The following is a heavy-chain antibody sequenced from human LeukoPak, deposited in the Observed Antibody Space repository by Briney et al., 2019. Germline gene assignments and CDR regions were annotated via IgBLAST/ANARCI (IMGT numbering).Heavy chain of an antibody. CDR3: ANVPAAMLFDY. V-gene: IGHV3-23*01. CDR2: ISGSGGST. D-gene: IGHD2-2*01. Sequence: GGSLRLSCAASGFTFSSYGMSWVRQAPGKGLEWVSTISGSGGSTYYADSVKGRFTISRDNSKNTLYLQMNSLRAGDTAVYYCANVPAAMLFDYWGQGTLVTVSS. CDR1: GFTFSSYG. J-gene: IGHJ4*02.